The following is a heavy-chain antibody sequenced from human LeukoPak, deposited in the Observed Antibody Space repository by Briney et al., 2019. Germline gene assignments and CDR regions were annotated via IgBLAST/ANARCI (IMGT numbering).Heavy chain of an antibody. CDR1: GFALNNYN. CDR2: VTSSGTYI. J-gene: IGHJ6*03. CDR3: ARDPYSGSYGDYYYYYMDV. Sequence: PGGSLRLSCAASGFALNNYNMNWVRQAPGRGLEWVSSVTSSGTYIYYADSVKGRFIISRDNAKNSLYLQMNSLRSEDTAVYYCARDPYSGSYGDYYYYYMDVWGKGTTVSISS. D-gene: IGHD1-26*01. V-gene: IGHV3-21*01.